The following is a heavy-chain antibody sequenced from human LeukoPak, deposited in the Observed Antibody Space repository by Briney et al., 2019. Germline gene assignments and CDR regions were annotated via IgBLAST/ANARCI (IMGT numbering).Heavy chain of an antibody. D-gene: IGHD1-26*01. CDR1: AGSFTTYY. CDR2: INLRGTT. Sequence: SETLSLTCAVYAGSFTTYYGTSISRPPGNWLEWIGEINLRGTTNYNPSIKSRVTISLDTSKNQFSLKLSSVTAEDTAVYCCARYHSSGSYLDYWGQGTLVTVSS. CDR3: ARYHSSGSYLDY. J-gene: IGHJ4*02. V-gene: IGHV4-34*01.